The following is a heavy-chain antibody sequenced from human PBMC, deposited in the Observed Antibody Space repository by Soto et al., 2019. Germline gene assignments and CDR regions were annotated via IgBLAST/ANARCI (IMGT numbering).Heavy chain of an antibody. CDR1: GYTFSSYG. J-gene: IGHJ4*02. D-gene: IGHD6-13*01. CDR2: ISGYNSIT. Sequence: QVQLVQSGAEVKKPGASVKVSCEASGYTFSSYGISWVRQAPGQGGEWMGWISGYNSITRSAQKFQGRVTMTTDTSTSRAYMELRSLRSDDTAVYYCARAFGSTDYWGQGTLVTVSS. CDR3: ARAFGSTDY. V-gene: IGHV1-18*01.